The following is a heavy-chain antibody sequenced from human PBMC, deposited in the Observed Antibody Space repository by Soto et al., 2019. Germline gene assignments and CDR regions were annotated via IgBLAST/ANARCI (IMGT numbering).Heavy chain of an antibody. J-gene: IGHJ6*03. D-gene: IGHD5-18*01. V-gene: IGHV3-23*01. Sequence: GGSLRLSCAASGFTFSSYAMSWVRQAPGKGLEWVSAISGSGGSTYYADSVKGRFTISRDNSKNTLYLQMNSLRAEDTAVYYCAKGGYSYGWGYYMDVWGKGTTVTSP. CDR1: GFTFSSYA. CDR2: ISGSGGST. CDR3: AKGGYSYGWGYYMDV.